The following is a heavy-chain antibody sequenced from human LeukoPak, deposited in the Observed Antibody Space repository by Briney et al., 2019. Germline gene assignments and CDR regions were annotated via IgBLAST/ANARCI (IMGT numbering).Heavy chain of an antibody. CDR2: INHSGST. V-gene: IGHV4-59*08. D-gene: IGHD3-10*01. Sequence: PSETLSLTCTVSGVSISSYYWSWIRQPPGKGLEWIGEINHSGSTNYNPSLKSRVTISVDTSKNQFSLNLSTVTAADTAVYFCARVTLFRGAQIDSWGQGTLVTVSS. J-gene: IGHJ4*02. CDR1: GVSISSYY. CDR3: ARVTLFRGAQIDS.